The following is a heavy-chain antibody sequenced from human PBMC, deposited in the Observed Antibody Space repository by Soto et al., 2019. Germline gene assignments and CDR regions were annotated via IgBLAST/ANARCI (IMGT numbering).Heavy chain of an antibody. CDR2: ISSSSSYI. V-gene: IGHV3-21*01. CDR1: GFTFSSYS. D-gene: IGHD2-15*01. J-gene: IGHJ3*02. Sequence: EVQLVESGGGLVKPGGSLRLSCAASGFTFSSYSMNWVRQAPGKGLEWVSSISSSSSYIYYADSVKGRFTISRDNAKNSLYLQMNSLRAEDTAVYYCARYTPAVVAGDAFDIWGQGTMVTVSS. CDR3: ARYTPAVVAGDAFDI.